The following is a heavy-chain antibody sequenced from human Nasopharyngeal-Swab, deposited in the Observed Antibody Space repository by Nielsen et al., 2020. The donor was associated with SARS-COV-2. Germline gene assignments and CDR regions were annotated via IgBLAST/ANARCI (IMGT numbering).Heavy chain of an antibody. V-gene: IGHV1-18*04. CDR1: GYTFTRYY. D-gene: IGHD3-10*01. Sequence: ASVKVSCKASGYTFTRYYMHWVRQAPGQGLEWMGWISAYNGNTNYAQKLQGRVTMTTDTSTSTAYMELRSLRSDDTAVYYCARYYYGSGSYYEYYMDVWGKGTTVTVSS. J-gene: IGHJ6*03. CDR2: ISAYNGNT. CDR3: ARYYYGSGSYYEYYMDV.